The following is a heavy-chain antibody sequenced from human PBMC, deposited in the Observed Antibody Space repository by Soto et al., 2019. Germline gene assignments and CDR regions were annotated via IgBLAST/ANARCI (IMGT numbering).Heavy chain of an antibody. Sequence: SETLSLTCAVYGGSFSGYYWSWIRQPPGKGLEWIGSIYYSGSTYYNPSLKSRVTISVGTSKNQFSLKLSSVTAADTAVYYCARDVGLMDDAFDIWGQGTMVTVSS. CDR2: IYYSGST. J-gene: IGHJ3*02. D-gene: IGHD2-8*01. V-gene: IGHV4-34*01. CDR1: GGSFSGYY. CDR3: ARDVGLMDDAFDI.